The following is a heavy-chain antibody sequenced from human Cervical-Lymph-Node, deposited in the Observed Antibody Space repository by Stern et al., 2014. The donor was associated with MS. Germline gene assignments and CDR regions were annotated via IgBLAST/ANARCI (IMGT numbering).Heavy chain of an antibody. V-gene: IGHV1-46*03. D-gene: IGHD1-26*01. Sequence: QVQLGQSGAEVKKPGASVTVSCRTSGYTFIDYYIHWVRQAPGQGLAWMGIINLSDGATTYAQKFQGRVTMTRDTSTNTAYMQLGSLTSEDTAVFFCAREGADNDAFDVWGQGTMVTVSS. CDR2: INLSDGAT. CDR3: AREGADNDAFDV. CDR1: GYTFIDYY. J-gene: IGHJ3*01.